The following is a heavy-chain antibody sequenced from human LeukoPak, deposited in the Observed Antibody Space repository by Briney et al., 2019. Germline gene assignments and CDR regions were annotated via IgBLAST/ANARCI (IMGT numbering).Heavy chain of an antibody. CDR2: IYYSGST. CDR3: ARMASSSWYGQYYYYYYGMDV. CDR1: GGSISSGGYY. Sequence: SETLSLTCTVSGGSISSGGYYWSWIRQHPGKGLEWIGYIYYSGSTYYNPSLKSRVTISVDTSKNQLSLKLSSVTAADTAVYYCARMASSSWYGQYYYYYYGMDVWGQGTTVTVSS. D-gene: IGHD6-13*01. V-gene: IGHV4-31*03. J-gene: IGHJ6*02.